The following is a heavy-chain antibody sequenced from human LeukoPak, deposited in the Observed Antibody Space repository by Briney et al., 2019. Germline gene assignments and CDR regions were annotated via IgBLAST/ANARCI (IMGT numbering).Heavy chain of an antibody. D-gene: IGHD3-22*01. V-gene: IGHV3-23*01. CDR1: GFTFSSYA. Sequence: GGSLRLSCAASGFTFSSYAMSWVRQAPGKGLEWVSAISGSGGSTYYADSVKGRFTISRDNSKNTLYLQMNSLRAEDTAVYYCAKDQVVITTTGSWFDPWGQGTLVTVSS. CDR2: ISGSGGST. CDR3: AKDQVVITTTGSWFDP. J-gene: IGHJ5*02.